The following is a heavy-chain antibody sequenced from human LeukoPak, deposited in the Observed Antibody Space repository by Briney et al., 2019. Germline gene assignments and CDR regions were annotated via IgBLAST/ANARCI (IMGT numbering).Heavy chain of an antibody. CDR2: IKGKTDSEIT. V-gene: IGHV3-15*01. CDR3: TTDRYGEGIMWYYFYY. CDR1: GFTFSNAW. J-gene: IGHJ4*02. Sequence: GGSLRLSCAASGFTFSNAWMNWVRQAPGKGLEWVGHIKGKTDSEITDYAATVKGRFNIPRDGAKNTLYLQINSLKTEDTAVYYCTTDRYGEGIMWYYFYYWGQGTLVTVSS. D-gene: IGHD4-17*01.